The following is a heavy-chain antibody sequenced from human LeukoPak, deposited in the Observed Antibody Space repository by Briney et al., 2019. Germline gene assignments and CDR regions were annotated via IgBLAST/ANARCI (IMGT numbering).Heavy chain of an antibody. Sequence: PGGSLGLSCAASGFSFSNYWMTWLRQAPGKGLEWVANIRGDESRKYYLDSVTGRFTISRDNAKNSLYLQMNSLRAEDTAVYYCAKVPRVLYSSSWYGYFDYWGQGTLVTVSS. D-gene: IGHD6-13*01. CDR3: AKVPRVLYSSSWYGYFDY. J-gene: IGHJ4*02. CDR2: IRGDESRK. CDR1: GFSFSNYW. V-gene: IGHV3-7*03.